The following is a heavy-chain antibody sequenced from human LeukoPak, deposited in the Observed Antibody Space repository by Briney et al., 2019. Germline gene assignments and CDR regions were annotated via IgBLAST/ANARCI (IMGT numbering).Heavy chain of an antibody. Sequence: PGGSLRLSCAVSGFTFSHAWMSWVRQAPGKGLEWVGRIKSKTDDETIDYAAPVKGRFIISRDGSKNTLFLQLNSLKTEDTAVYYCTTVRGFTSGWPFDYWGQGILVTVSS. D-gene: IGHD6-19*01. CDR1: GFTFSHAW. CDR2: IKSKTDDETI. CDR3: TTVRGFTSGWPFDY. J-gene: IGHJ4*02. V-gene: IGHV3-15*01.